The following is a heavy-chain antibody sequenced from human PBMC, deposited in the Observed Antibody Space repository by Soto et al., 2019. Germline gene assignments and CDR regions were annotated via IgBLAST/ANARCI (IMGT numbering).Heavy chain of an antibody. Sequence: ASVKVSCRASGYTFTRYDINGVRQATGQGLEWMGWMNPNSGNTGYAQKFQGRVTMTRNTSISTAYMELSSLRSEDTAVYYCAVVASSRITIFGVVLRARKWFDPWGQRTLFTVSS. V-gene: IGHV1-8*01. CDR1: GYTFTRYD. J-gene: IGHJ5*02. CDR2: MNPNSGNT. D-gene: IGHD3-3*01. CDR3: AVVASSRITIFGVVLRARKWFDP.